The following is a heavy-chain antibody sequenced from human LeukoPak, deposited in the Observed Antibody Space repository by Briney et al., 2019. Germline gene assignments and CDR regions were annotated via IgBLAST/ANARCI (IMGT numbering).Heavy chain of an antibody. V-gene: IGHV1-8*03. J-gene: IGHJ6*03. Sequence: ASVKVSCKASGYTFTSYDINWVRQATGQGLEWMGWMNPNSGNTGYAQKFQGRVTITADESTSTAYMELSSLRSEDTAVYYCARVDTAMGSGRYYYYMDVWGKGTTVTVSS. D-gene: IGHD5-18*01. CDR1: GYTFTSYD. CDR3: ARVDTAMGSGRYYYYMDV. CDR2: MNPNSGNT.